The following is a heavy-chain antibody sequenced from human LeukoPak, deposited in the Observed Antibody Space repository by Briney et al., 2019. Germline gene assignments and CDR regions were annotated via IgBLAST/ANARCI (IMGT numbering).Heavy chain of an antibody. CDR1: DDSLNNYY. V-gene: IGHV4-59*01. J-gene: IGHJ4*02. Sequence: SETLSLTCTVFDDSLNNYYWNWIRQPPGKGLEWIGYIYYSGHTNYNPSLNSRVAISIDTSKNQFSLKLNSLTAADTAVYYCARATWNGYMFNYWGQGSLVTVTS. CDR2: IYYSGHT. D-gene: IGHD5-24*01. CDR3: ARATWNGYMFNY.